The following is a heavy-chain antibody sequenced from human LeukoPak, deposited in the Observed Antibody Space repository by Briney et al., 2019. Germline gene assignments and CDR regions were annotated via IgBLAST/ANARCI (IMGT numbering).Heavy chain of an antibody. CDR2: INPSGGTT. D-gene: IGHD5-18*01. Sequence: GASVKVSCKASGYTFTSYYLHWVRQAPGQGLEWMGIINPSGGTTSYAQKFQGRVTMTRDTSTSTVYMELSSLRSEDTAVYYCASGLSVTVYSVGSYFDYWGQGTLVTVSP. CDR1: GYTFTSYY. V-gene: IGHV1-46*01. CDR3: ASGLSVTVYSVGSYFDY. J-gene: IGHJ4*02.